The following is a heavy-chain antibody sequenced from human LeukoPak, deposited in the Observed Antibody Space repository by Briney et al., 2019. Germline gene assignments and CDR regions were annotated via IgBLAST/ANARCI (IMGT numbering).Heavy chain of an antibody. Sequence: GGSLRLSCAASGFTVSSNYMSWVRQAPGKGLEWVSVIYSGGSTYYADSVKGRFTISRDNSKNTLYLQMNSLRAEDTAVYYCSRARADAFDIWGQGTMVTVSS. CDR1: GFTVSSNY. CDR2: IYSGGST. CDR3: SRARADAFDI. J-gene: IGHJ3*02. V-gene: IGHV3-53*01.